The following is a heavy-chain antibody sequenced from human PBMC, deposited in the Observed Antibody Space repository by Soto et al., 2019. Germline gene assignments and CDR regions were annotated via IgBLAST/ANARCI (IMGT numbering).Heavy chain of an antibody. CDR3: ARGVLTYPYYDWFDP. D-gene: IGHD1-26*01. CDR1: GYTFTDYH. V-gene: IGHV1-2*02. Sequence: ASVKVSCKASGYTFTDYHMHWVRQAPGQGLEWLGWINPKSGGTDFAQNFQGRVTMTRDTSISTVYMELSSLRSDDTAVYYCARGVLTYPYYDWFDPWGQGTLVTVSS. J-gene: IGHJ5*02. CDR2: INPKSGGT.